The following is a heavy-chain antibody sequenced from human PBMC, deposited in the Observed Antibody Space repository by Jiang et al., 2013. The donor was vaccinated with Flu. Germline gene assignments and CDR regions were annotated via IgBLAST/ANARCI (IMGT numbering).Heavy chain of an antibody. V-gene: IGHV6-1*01. J-gene: IGHJ3*02. CDR2: TFYRSKWHN. CDR3: AREDWDCSGGSCYFDAFDI. CDR1: GDSVSSNSAA. Sequence: SLTCAISGDSVSSNSAAWNWIRQSPSRGLEWLGRTFYRSKWHNDYEVSVKSRITISPDTSKNQFSLQLNSVTPEDTAVYYCAREDWDCSGGSCYFDAFDIWGQGTMVTVSS. D-gene: IGHD2-15*01.